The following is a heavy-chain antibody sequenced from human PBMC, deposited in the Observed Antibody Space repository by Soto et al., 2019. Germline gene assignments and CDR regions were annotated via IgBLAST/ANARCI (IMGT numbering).Heavy chain of an antibody. V-gene: IGHV4-59*01. D-gene: IGHD6-6*01. CDR3: ARDRRYSSSDYYGMDV. CDR1: GGSISSYY. J-gene: IGHJ6*02. CDR2: IYYSGST. Sequence: PXETLGLTCPVSGGSISSYYWSWIRQPPGKGLEWIGYIYYSGSTNYNPSLRSRVTISVDTSKNQFSLKLSSVTAADTAVYYCARDRRYSSSDYYGMDVWGQGTTVTVS.